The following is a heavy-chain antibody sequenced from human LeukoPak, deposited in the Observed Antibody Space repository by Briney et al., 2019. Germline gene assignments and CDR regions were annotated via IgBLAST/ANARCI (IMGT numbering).Heavy chain of an antibody. CDR2: IEQNGNEK. D-gene: IGHD3-10*01. V-gene: IGHV3-7*01. Sequence: GGSLRLSCAASGFALSNYWMSWVRQAPEKGLEWMANIEQNGNEKYHADSVKGRFTISRDNANNLLYLQMTGLRVEDTAVYYCARYFGSGSPCREYYFDYWGQGTLVTVSS. CDR3: ARYFGSGSPCREYYFDY. J-gene: IGHJ4*02. CDR1: GFALSNYW.